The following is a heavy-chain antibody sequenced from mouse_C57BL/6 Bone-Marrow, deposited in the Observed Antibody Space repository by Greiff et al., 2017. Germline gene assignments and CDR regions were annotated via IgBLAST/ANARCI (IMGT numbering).Heavy chain of an antibody. CDR2: IWRGGST. V-gene: IGHV2-5*01. D-gene: IGHD1-1*01. Sequence: QVQLQQSGPGLVQPSQSLSITCTVSGFSLTSYGVHWVRQSPGKGLEWLGVIWRGGSTDYNAAFMSRLSITKDNSKSQVFFKMNSLQADDTAIYYGAGGSSFYYYAMDYWGQGTSVTVSS. J-gene: IGHJ4*01. CDR1: GFSLTSYG. CDR3: AGGSSFYYYAMDY.